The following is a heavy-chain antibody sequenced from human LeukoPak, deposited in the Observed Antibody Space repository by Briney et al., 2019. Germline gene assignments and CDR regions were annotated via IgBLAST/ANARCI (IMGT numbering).Heavy chain of an antibody. CDR1: GFTFSSYA. CDR3: AKDRYQLRLGELPLGY. J-gene: IGHJ4*02. V-gene: IGHV3-23*01. CDR2: ISGSGGST. Sequence: PGGSLRLSCAASGFTFSSYAMSWVRQAPGKGLEWVSAISGSGGSTYYADSVKGRFTISRDNSKNTLYLQMNSLRAEDTAVYYCAKDRYQLRLGELPLGYWGQGTLVTVSS. D-gene: IGHD3-16*02.